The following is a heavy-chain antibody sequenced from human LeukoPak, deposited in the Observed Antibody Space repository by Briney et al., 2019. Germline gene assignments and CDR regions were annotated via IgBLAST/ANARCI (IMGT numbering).Heavy chain of an antibody. V-gene: IGHV4-34*01. Sequence: SETLSLTCAVYGGSFSGYYWSWIRQPPGKGLEWIGEINHSGSTNYNPSLKSRVTISVDTSKNQFSLKLSSVTAADTAVYYCANAANWGSPCWGQGTLVTVSS. CDR3: ANAANWGSPC. CDR2: INHSGST. CDR1: GGSFSGYY. D-gene: IGHD7-27*01. J-gene: IGHJ4*02.